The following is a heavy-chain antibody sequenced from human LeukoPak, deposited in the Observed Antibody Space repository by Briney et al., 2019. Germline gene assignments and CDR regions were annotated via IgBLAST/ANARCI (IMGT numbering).Heavy chain of an antibody. Sequence: SETLSLTCTVSGGSISSSSYYWGWIRQPPGKGLEWIGSIYYSGSTYYNPSLKSRVTISVDTSKNQFSLKLSSVTAADTAVYYCARDRRSDLGYCSGGSCYSDWFDPWGQGTLVTVPS. CDR3: ARDRRSDLGYCSGGSCYSDWFDP. CDR2: IYYSGST. J-gene: IGHJ5*02. D-gene: IGHD2-15*01. CDR1: GGSISSSSYY. V-gene: IGHV4-39*07.